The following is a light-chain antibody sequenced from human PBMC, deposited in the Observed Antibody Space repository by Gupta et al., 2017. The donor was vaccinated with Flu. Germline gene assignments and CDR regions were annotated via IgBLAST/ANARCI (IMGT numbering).Light chain of an antibody. Sequence: IQMTQSPSSLSASVGDRVTITCRPSQSISKYLNWYQQRPGRAPNLLIYATSNLHTGVPSRFSGGGSGTDFNLTITNLQPEDFATYYCQQSYRTPFTFGPGTKVDFK. CDR3: QQSYRTPFT. CDR2: ATS. V-gene: IGKV1-39*01. J-gene: IGKJ3*01. CDR1: QSISKY.